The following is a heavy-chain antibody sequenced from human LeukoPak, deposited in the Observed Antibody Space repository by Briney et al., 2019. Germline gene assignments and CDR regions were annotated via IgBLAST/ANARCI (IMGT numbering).Heavy chain of an antibody. CDR3: ARRSQILWWLDV. Sequence: GEPLKISCKASGYSFTTYWIGGVRQMPGKVLEWMGIIYPGDSDTRYSPSFQGHVTISADKSISTAYLQWNSLKASDTAIYYCARRSQILWWLDVWGKGTTVTVSS. J-gene: IGHJ6*03. V-gene: IGHV5-51*01. CDR1: GYSFTTYW. D-gene: IGHD2-21*01. CDR2: IYPGDSDT.